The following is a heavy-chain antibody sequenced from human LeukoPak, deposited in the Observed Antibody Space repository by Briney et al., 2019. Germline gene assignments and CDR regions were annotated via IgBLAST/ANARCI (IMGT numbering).Heavy chain of an antibody. V-gene: IGHV3-30*03. J-gene: IGHJ4*02. CDR1: GFTFSSYG. D-gene: IGHD3-10*01. CDR2: ISYDGSNK. Sequence: GGSLRLSCAASGFTFSSYGMHWVRQAPGKGLEWVAVISYDGSNKYYADSVKGRFTISRDNSKNTLYLQMNSLRAEDTAVYYCARDPYYGSGSYTPAFDFWGQGNLVHVSS. CDR3: ARDPYYGSGSYTPAFDF.